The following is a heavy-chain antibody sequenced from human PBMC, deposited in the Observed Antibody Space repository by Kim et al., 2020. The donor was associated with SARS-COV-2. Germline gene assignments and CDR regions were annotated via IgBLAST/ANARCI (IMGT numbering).Heavy chain of an antibody. CDR3: ARWPGRGDTYYFDY. D-gene: IGHD3-10*01. CDR2: IYSGGST. V-gene: IGHV3-53*04. J-gene: IGHJ4*02. CDR1: GFTVSSNY. Sequence: GGSLRLSCAASGFTVSSNYMSWVRQAPGKGLEWVSVIYSGGSTYYADSVKGRFTISRHNSKNTLYLQMNSLRAEDTAVYYCARWPGRGDTYYFDYWGQGTLVTVSS.